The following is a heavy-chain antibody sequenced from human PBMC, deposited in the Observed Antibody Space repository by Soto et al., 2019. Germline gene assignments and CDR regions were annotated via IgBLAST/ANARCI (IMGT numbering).Heavy chain of an antibody. CDR3: ASSNIAAAGFYYYGMDV. D-gene: IGHD6-13*01. CDR2: IYYSGST. Sequence: QVQLQESGPGLVKPSETLSLTCTVSGGSISSYYWSWIRQPPGKGLEWIGYIYYSGSTNYNPSLKGRVTMSVDTSKNQFSLTLSSVTAADTAVYYCASSNIAAAGFYYYGMDVWGRGTTVTVSS. V-gene: IGHV4-59*01. CDR1: GGSISSYY. J-gene: IGHJ6*02.